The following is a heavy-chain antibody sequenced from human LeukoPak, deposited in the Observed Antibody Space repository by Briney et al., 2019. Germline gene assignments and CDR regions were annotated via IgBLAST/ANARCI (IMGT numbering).Heavy chain of an antibody. Sequence: ASVKVSCKVSGYTLTELSMHWVRQAPGKGLEWMGGFDPEDGETIYAQKFQGRVTMTEDTSTDTAYMELSSLRSEDTAVYYCATFPETTKLPDPYYFDYWGQGTLVTVSS. CDR1: GYTLTELS. D-gene: IGHD1-26*01. CDR3: ATFPETTKLPDPYYFDY. J-gene: IGHJ4*02. CDR2: FDPEDGET. V-gene: IGHV1-24*01.